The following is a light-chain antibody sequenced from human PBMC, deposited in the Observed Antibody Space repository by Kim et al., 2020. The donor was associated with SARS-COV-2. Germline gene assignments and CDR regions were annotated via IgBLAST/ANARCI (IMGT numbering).Light chain of an antibody. J-gene: IGKJ1*01. Sequence: DIQMTQSPSTLSASVGDRVTITCRASQSISSWLAWYQQKPGKVPKLLIHKASNLRSGVPSRFSGSGSGTEFTLTISSLQPDDFAAYYCQQYNTDSGTFGQGTKVDIK. CDR2: KAS. V-gene: IGKV1-5*03. CDR3: QQYNTDSGT. CDR1: QSISSW.